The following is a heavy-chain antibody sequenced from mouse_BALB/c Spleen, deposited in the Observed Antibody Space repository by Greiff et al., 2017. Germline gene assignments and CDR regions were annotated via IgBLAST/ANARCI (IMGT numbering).Heavy chain of an antibody. Sequence: QVQLKESGPGLVQPSQSLPITCTVSGFSLTSYGVHWVRQSPGKGLEWLGVIWSGGSTDYNAAFISRLSISKDNSKSQVFFKMNSLQANDTAIYYWARKDGNYVRGAMDYWGQGTSVTVSS. D-gene: IGHD2-1*01. CDR1: GFSLTSYG. CDR3: ARKDGNYVRGAMDY. V-gene: IGHV2-2*02. CDR2: IWSGGST. J-gene: IGHJ4*01.